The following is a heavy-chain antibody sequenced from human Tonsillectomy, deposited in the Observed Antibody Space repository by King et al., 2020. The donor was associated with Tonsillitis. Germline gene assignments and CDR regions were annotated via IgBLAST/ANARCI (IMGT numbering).Heavy chain of an antibody. Sequence: QVQLVESGAEVKKPGASVKVSCKASGYTFTGYYMHWVRQAPGQGLEWMGWINPNSGGTNYAQKFQGWVTMTRDTSISTAYMELSSLKSDDTAVYYCARDPLTYCSSTSCYEGLDYWGQGTLVTVSS. CDR1: GYTFTGYY. CDR2: INPNSGGT. V-gene: IGHV1-2*04. CDR3: ARDPLTYCSSTSCYEGLDY. J-gene: IGHJ4*02. D-gene: IGHD2-2*01.